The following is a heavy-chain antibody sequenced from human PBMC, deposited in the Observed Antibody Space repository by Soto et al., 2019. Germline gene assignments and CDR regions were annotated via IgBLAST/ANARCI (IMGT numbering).Heavy chain of an antibody. V-gene: IGHV1-45*02. CDR2: ITPFNGNN. D-gene: IGHD3-10*01. J-gene: IGHJ6*02. Sequence: QVQLVQSGAEVKKTGSSVKVSCKASGYTFTYRYLHWVRQAPGQALEWIGWITPFNGNNHYAQKFQDRVTITRDRSMSKGYKGLSSLRAEDTAMYYCAMTLAGTHAPNGMDVLGQGTTVTVSS. CDR3: AMTLAGTHAPNGMDV. CDR1: GYTFTYRY.